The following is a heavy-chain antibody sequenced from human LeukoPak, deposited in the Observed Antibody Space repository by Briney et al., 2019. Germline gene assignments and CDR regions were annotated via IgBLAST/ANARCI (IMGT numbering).Heavy chain of an antibody. D-gene: IGHD6-19*01. CDR2: IRYDGSNK. CDR3: AKERSYIAVAGTSFDY. V-gene: IGHV3-30*02. Sequence: PGGSLRLSCAASGFTFSSNGMNWVRQAPGKGLEWVAFIRYDGSNKYYADSVKGRFTISRDNSKNTLYLQMNSLRAEDTAVYYCAKERSYIAVAGTSFDYWGQGTLVTVSS. CDR1: GFTFSSNG. J-gene: IGHJ4*02.